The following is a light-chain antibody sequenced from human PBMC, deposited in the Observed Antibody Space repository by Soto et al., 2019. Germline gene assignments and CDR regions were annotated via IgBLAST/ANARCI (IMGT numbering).Light chain of an antibody. CDR2: DNY. Sequence: QSVLTQPPSVSAAPGQTVTISCSGSSSSVGHESVSWYQSLPGTAPKLLIYDNYKRPSGIPYRFSGSQSGTSATLGITGLQTGDEADYYCGTWDTTLNVWVFGGGTKLTVL. CDR1: SSSVGHES. CDR3: GTWDTTLNVWV. V-gene: IGLV1-51*01. J-gene: IGLJ3*02.